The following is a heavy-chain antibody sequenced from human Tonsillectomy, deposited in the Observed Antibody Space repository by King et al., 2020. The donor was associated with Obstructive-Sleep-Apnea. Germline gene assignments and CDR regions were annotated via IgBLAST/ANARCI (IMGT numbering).Heavy chain of an antibody. D-gene: IGHD3-3*01. CDR2: ISPYNDNT. CDR3: VRADRPAEFWSGPPPGYYYGMDV. CDR1: GYTFTSYG. J-gene: IGHJ6*02. V-gene: IGHV1-18*04. Sequence: QLVQSGGEVKKPGASVTVSCKASGYTFTSYGISWVRQAPGQGLEWMGWISPYNDNTKYAQNLQGRVTMTTDTSTRTAYMELRSLRSDDTAVYYCVRADRPAEFWSGPPPGYYYGMDVWGQGTTVTVSS.